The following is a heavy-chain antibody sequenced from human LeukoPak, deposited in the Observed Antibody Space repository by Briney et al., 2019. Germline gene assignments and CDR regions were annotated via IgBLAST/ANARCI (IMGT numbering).Heavy chain of an antibody. Sequence: ASVKVSCKASGRTFTSYYMHWVRQAPGQGLEWMGIINPSGGSTNYAQKFQGRVTMTRDMSTSTVYMELSSLRSEDTAVYYCARERIVLMVYALRGAFDIWGQGTMVTVSS. CDR3: ARERIVLMVYALRGAFDI. V-gene: IGHV1-46*01. J-gene: IGHJ3*02. CDR1: GRTFTSYY. D-gene: IGHD2-8*01. CDR2: INPSGGST.